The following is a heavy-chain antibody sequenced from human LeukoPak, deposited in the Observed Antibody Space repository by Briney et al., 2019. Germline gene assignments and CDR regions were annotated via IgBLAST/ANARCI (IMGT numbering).Heavy chain of an antibody. J-gene: IGHJ5*02. Sequence: SETLSLTCTVSGYSISSGYYWGWIRQPPGKGLEWIGSIYHSGSTYYNPSLKSRVTISVDTSKNQFSLKLSSVTAADTAVYYCARVWVPHCGDYVNWFDPWGQGTLVTVSS. CDR3: ARVWVPHCGDYVNWFDP. CDR1: GYSISSGYY. D-gene: IGHD4-17*01. CDR2: IYHSGST. V-gene: IGHV4-38-2*02.